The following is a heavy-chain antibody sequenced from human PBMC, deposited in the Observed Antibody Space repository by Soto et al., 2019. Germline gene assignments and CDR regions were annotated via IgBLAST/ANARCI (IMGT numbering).Heavy chain of an antibody. CDR3: ARALLWFGESPTWFDP. J-gene: IGHJ5*02. Sequence: GGALRRSDASCGLTFSSYARHWVRQAQGKGLEWVAVISYDGSNKYYADSVKGRFTISRDNSKNTLYLQMNSLRAEDTAVYYRARALLWFGESPTWFDPWGQGTLVTVSS. CDR1: GLTFSSYA. D-gene: IGHD3-10*01. V-gene: IGHV3-30-3*01. CDR2: ISYDGSNK.